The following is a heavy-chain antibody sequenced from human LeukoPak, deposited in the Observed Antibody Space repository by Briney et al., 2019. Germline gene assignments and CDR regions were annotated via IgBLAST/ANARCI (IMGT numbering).Heavy chain of an antibody. CDR3: AAEHREAAGGEYFQH. D-gene: IGHD6-13*01. J-gene: IGHJ1*01. V-gene: IGHV1-58*01. CDR2: IVVGSGNT. Sequence: SVKVSCKASGFTFTSSAVQWVRQARGQRLEWIGWIVVGSGNTNYAQKFQERVTITRDMSTSTAYMELSSLRSEDTAVYYCAAEHREAAGGEYFQHWGQGTLVTVSS. CDR1: GFTFTSSA.